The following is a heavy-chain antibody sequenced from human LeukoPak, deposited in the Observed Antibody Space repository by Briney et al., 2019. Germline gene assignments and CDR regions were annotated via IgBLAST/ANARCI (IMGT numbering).Heavy chain of an antibody. CDR2: INHSGST. D-gene: IGHD3-9*01. Sequence: SETLSLTCAVYGGSFSGYYWSWIRQPPGKGLEWIGEINHSGSTNYNPSLKSRVTISVDTSKNQFSLKLSSVTAADTAVYYCARHRPVLRYFDWSPWGSFDIWGQGTMVTVSS. J-gene: IGHJ3*02. V-gene: IGHV4-34*01. CDR1: GGSFSGYY. CDR3: ARHRPVLRYFDWSPWGSFDI.